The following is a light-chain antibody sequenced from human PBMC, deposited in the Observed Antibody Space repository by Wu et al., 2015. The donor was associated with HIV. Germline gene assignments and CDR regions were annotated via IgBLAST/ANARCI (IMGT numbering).Light chain of an antibody. CDR1: QSISSW. Sequence: DIQMTQSPSTLSASVGDRVAITCRASQSISSWLAWYQQKPGKAPKLLIYKASSLESGVPSRFSGSGSGTEFTLTISSLQPDDFATYYCQTVIIVNPWTFGQRDQ. CDR3: QTVIIVNPWT. V-gene: IGKV1-5*03. CDR2: KAS. J-gene: IGKJ1*01.